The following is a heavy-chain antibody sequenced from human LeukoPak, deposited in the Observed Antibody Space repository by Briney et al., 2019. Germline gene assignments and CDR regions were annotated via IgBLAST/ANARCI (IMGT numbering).Heavy chain of an antibody. CDR3: ASRSSFDI. CDR1: GFTVSSNY. J-gene: IGHJ3*02. CDR2: IYSGGST. Sequence: GGSLRLSCAASGFTVSSNYMSWVRQAPGKGLEWVSVIYSGGSTYYADSVKGRFTISRDNAKNSLYLQMNSLRAEDTAVYYCASRSSFDIWGQGTMVTVSS. D-gene: IGHD6-13*01. V-gene: IGHV3-66*01.